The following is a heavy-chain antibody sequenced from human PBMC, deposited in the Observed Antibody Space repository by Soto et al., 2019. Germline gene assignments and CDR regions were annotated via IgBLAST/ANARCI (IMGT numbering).Heavy chain of an antibody. CDR3: ARTYDSNGYANEFDS. CDR1: GGSFSGYY. D-gene: IGHD3-22*01. V-gene: IGHV4-59*10. Sequence: PSETLSLTCAVYGGSFSGYYWSWIRQPPGKGLEWIGRIYDSGTTDYNPSLKSRVTMSVDTSQNQFSLKLTSVTGADTAVYYCARTYDSNGYANEFDSWGQGILVTVSS. CDR2: IYDSGTT. J-gene: IGHJ4*02.